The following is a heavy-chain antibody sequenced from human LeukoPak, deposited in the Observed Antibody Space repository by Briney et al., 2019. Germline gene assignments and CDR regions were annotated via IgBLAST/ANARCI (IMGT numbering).Heavy chain of an antibody. CDR1: GGSLSGHF. CDR3: AREPGDTDWYIFAS. CDR2: IHSSGST. J-gene: IGHJ4*02. Sequence: SDTLSLTCTVSGGSLSGHFWSWFRRPPGKGLENIGYIHSSGSTNYNPSYKSRVTVSLEMSKNQFSLSLSSVTAADTAVYYCAREPGDTDWYIFASWGQGILVTVSS. V-gene: IGHV4-59*11. D-gene: IGHD1-1*01.